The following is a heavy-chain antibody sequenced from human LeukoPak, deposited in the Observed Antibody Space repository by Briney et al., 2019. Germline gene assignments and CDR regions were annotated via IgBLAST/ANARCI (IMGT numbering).Heavy chain of an antibody. V-gene: IGHV4-59*01. CDR1: GGSISSYY. D-gene: IGHD3-9*01. J-gene: IGHJ4*02. CDR3: ARGPGPIYDILTGYTYFDY. CDR2: IYYSGST. Sequence: SETLSLTCTVSGGSISSYYWSWIRQPPGKGLEWIGYIYYSGSTNYNPSLKSRVTISVDTSKHQFSLKLSSVTAADTAVYYCARGPGPIYDILTGYTYFDYWGQGTLVTVSS.